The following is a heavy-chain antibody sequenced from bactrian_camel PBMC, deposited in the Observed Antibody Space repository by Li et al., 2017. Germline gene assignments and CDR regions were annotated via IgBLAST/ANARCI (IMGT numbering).Heavy chain of an antibody. Sequence: QLVESGGGSAQAGGSMRLDCAVSGDTASVYSLAWFRQAPRKEREGVASISTGGGLTYYFDSVKGRFTISQDDAKNTVYLQMNNLKPEDTAVYYCVADLNRWGLGTQVTVS. CDR1: GDTASVYS. J-gene: IGHJ4*01. V-gene: IGHV3S25*01. CDR3: VADLNR. D-gene: IGHD6*01. CDR2: ISTGGGLT.